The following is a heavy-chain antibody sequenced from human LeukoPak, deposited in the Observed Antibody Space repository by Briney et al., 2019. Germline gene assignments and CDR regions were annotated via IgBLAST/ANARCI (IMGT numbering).Heavy chain of an antibody. Sequence: SETLSLTCTVSGGSIGTYYWSWIRQPPGRGLEWIGYIDYTGTTKYNPSLKSRATLSVDMSKNQFSLKLSSVTAADTAVYYCARDIGYYGSGSYPLYWGQGTLVTVSS. CDR2: IDYTGTT. CDR3: ARDIGYYGSGSYPLY. D-gene: IGHD3-10*01. J-gene: IGHJ4*02. CDR1: GGSIGTYY. V-gene: IGHV4-59*12.